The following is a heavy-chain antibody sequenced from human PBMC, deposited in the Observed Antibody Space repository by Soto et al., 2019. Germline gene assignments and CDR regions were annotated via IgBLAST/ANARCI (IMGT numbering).Heavy chain of an antibody. CDR1: GGSISSGGYY. D-gene: IGHD3-16*02. CDR2: IYYSGST. V-gene: IGHV4-31*03. Sequence: SETLSLTCTVSGGSISSGGYYWSWIRQHPGKGLEWIGYIYYSGSTYYSPSLKSRVTISVDTSKNQFSLKLSSVTAADTAVYYCAIGSPMGELSLYLWGQGTLVTVSS. J-gene: IGHJ5*02. CDR3: AIGSPMGELSLYL.